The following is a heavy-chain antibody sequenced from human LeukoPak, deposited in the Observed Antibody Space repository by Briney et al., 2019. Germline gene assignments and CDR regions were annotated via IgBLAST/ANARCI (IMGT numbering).Heavy chain of an antibody. Sequence: PGGTLRLSCAASGFTLSSYAMSSVRQAPGKGLEWVSAISGSGAGTYSADSVKGRFSISRDNSKNTLYLQMNSLRGQDTAVYYCAKGSGGLYSSGWYVDYWGEGALVTVSS. V-gene: IGHV3-23*01. CDR3: AKGSGGLYSSGWYVDY. CDR1: GFTLSSYA. CDR2: ISGSGAGT. D-gene: IGHD6-19*01. J-gene: IGHJ4*02.